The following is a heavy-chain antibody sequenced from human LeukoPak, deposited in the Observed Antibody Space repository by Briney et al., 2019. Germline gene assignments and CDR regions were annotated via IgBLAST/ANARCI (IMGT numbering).Heavy chain of an antibody. CDR2: IYWDDDK. D-gene: IGHD5-12*01. V-gene: IGHV2-5*02. CDR3: AHRIEHYSGYDSGWFDP. CDR1: GFSLSTSGVG. Sequence: KESGPTLVNPTQTLTLTCTFSGFSLSTSGVGVGWIRQPPGKALEWLALIYWDDDKRYSPSLKSRLTITKDTSKNQVVLTMTNMDPVDTATYYCAHRIEHYSGYDSGWFDPWGQGTLVTVSS. J-gene: IGHJ5*02.